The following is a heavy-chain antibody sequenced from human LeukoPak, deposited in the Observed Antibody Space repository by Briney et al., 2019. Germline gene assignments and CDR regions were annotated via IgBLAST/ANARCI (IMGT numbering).Heavy chain of an antibody. CDR1: GGTFSSYA. D-gene: IGHD2-15*01. CDR2: IIPIFGTA. J-gene: IGHJ4*02. CDR3: ASRYCSGGSCYIDY. V-gene: IGHV1-69*05. Sequence: ASVKVSCKASGGTFSSYAISWVRQAPGQGLEWMGGIIPIFGTANYAQKLQGRVTMTTDTSTSTAYMELRSLRSDDTAVYYCASRYCSGGSCYIDYWGQGTLVTVSS.